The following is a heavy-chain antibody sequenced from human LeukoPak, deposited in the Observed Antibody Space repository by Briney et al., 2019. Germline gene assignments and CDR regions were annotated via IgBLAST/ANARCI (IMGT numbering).Heavy chain of an antibody. V-gene: IGHV3-21*01. CDR2: ISSSSSCI. D-gene: IGHD6-25*01. Sequence: GGSLRLSCAASGFTFSSYSMNWVSQAPGKGLEWVSSISSSSSCIYYADSVKGRFTISRDNAKNSLYLQMNSLGAEDTAVYYCARVAAAVYYWGQGTLVTVSS. J-gene: IGHJ4*02. CDR1: GFTFSSYS. CDR3: ARVAAAVYY.